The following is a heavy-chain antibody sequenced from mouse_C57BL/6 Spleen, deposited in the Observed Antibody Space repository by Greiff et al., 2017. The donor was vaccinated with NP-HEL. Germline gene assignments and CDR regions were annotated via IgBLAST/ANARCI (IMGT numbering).Heavy chain of an antibody. CDR2: IYPSDSET. D-gene: IGHD1-1*01. CDR1: GYTFTSYW. Sequence: QVQLQQPGAELVRPGSSVKLSCKASGYTFTSYWMDWVKQRPGQGLEWIGNIYPSDSETHYNQKFKDKATLTVDKPSSTAYMQLSSLTSEDSAVYYCARGRSSYDAMDYWGQGTSVTVSS. CDR3: ARGRSSYDAMDY. J-gene: IGHJ4*01. V-gene: IGHV1-61*01.